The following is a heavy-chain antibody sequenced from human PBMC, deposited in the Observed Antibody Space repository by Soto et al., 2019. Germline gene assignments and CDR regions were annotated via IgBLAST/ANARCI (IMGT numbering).Heavy chain of an antibody. CDR1: GDSLTGAHYY. CDR2: LFNGGGNT. D-gene: IGHD6-25*01. V-gene: IGHV4-39*01. J-gene: IGHJ4*02. Sequence: TSETLSLTCTVSGDSLTGAHYYWGWIRQAPVKGLEWVGSLFNGGGNTYYSPSLKSRVTSSVDTSNNQFFLRLHSVTATDTAVYFWAGGSSSAWIDFCGQGTLVTVSS. CDR3: AGGSSSAWIDF.